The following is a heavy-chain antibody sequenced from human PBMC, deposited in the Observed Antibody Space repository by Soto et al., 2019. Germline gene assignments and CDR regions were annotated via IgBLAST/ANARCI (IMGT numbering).Heavy chain of an antibody. CDR1: GFTFRSFT. J-gene: IGHJ5*02. CDR2: ISSNSAYI. V-gene: IGHV3-21*01. D-gene: IGHD6-13*01. Sequence: PGGSLRLSCAASGFTFRSFTMNWVRQAPGKGLEWVSTISSNSAYIYYTDALRGRFTISRDNAKNSPHLQMNSLRAEDTAVYYCTRDASRDSSARGWFDPWGPGTRVTVSS. CDR3: TRDASRDSSARGWFDP.